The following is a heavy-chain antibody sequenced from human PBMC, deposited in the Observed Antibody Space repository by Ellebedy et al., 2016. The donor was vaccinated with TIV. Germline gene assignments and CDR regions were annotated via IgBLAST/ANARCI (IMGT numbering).Heavy chain of an antibody. Sequence: GESLKISCEASGFTFSNYYMSWVRQAPGKGLEWVSTISSDGAGTYYADSVKGRFTISRDNSKNTLCLQLNNLRAEDTALYYCSKVGGYPNWFNPWGQGTLIIVSS. CDR3: SKVGGYPNWFNP. D-gene: IGHD2-15*01. CDR2: ISSDGAGT. V-gene: IGHV3-23*01. CDR1: GFTFSNYY. J-gene: IGHJ5*02.